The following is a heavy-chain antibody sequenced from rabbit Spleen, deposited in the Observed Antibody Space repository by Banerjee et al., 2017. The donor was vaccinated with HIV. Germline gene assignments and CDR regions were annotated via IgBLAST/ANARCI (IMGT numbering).Heavy chain of an antibody. CDR3: ARDTSSSFSSYGMDL. Sequence: QEQLVESGGGLVQPGGSLKLTCTASGVSFSNYNFMCWVRQAPGKGLEWIACIDTGSSGFTYFATWAKGRFTCSKTSSTTVTLQMTRLTAADTATYFCARDTSSSFSSYGMDLWGPGTLVTVS. V-gene: IGHV1S45*01. J-gene: IGHJ6*01. CDR2: IDTGSSGFT. CDR1: GVSFSNYNF. D-gene: IGHD1-1*01.